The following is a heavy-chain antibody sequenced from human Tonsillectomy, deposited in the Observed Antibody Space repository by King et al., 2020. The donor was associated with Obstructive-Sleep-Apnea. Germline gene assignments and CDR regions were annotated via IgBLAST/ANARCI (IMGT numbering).Heavy chain of an antibody. Sequence: VQLVESGGGVVQPGRSLRLSCAASGFTFSNHAMHWVRQAPGKGLEWVAVISYDGINKYYSDSVKGRFTISRDNSKNTLYLQMNSLRPEDTAGYYCASDLAGGGDSTDYYYYGMDVWGQGTTVTVSS. CDR3: ASDLAGGGDSTDYYYYGMDV. J-gene: IGHJ6*02. CDR1: GFTFSNHA. V-gene: IGHV3-30-3*01. D-gene: IGHD2-21*02. CDR2: ISYDGINK.